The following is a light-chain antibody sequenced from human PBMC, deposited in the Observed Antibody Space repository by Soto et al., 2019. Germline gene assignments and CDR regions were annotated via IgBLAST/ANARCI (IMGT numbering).Light chain of an antibody. Sequence: QPVLTQPPSVSGAPGQRVPISCTGSSSNIGAGYDVHWYQQLPGTAPKLLIYGNSNRPSGVPDRFSGSKSGTSASLAITGLQAEDEADYYCQSYDSSLTQGVFGTGTKVTVL. J-gene: IGLJ1*01. CDR2: GNS. CDR3: QSYDSSLTQGV. V-gene: IGLV1-40*01. CDR1: SSNIGAGYD.